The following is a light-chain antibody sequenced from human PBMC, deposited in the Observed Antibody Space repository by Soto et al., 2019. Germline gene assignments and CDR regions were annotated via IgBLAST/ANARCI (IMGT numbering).Light chain of an antibody. V-gene: IGLV2-23*01. CDR3: CSYAGSSTWV. J-gene: IGLJ1*01. CDR1: SLGVGIYNR. Sequence: QSVLTQPASVSGSPGQSSTISCTGTSLGVGIYNRVSWYQQHPGKAPKLMIYEGSTRPSGVSNRFSGSKSGNTASLTISGLQGEDEADYYCCSYAGSSTWVFGTGTKLTVL. CDR2: EGS.